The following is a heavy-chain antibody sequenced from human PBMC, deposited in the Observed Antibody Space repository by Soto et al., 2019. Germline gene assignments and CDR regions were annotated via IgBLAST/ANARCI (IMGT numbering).Heavy chain of an antibody. V-gene: IGHV5-51*01. Sequence: EVQLVQSGAEVKKPGESLKISCKGSGYSFTSYWIGWVRQMPGKGLEWMGIIYPGDSDTRYSPSFQGLVAISADKSISTAYLQWRSLKASDTAMYYCARRVGDAYRYIDLWGRGTLVTVSS. J-gene: IGHJ2*01. CDR2: IYPGDSDT. D-gene: IGHD2-21*02. CDR3: ARRVGDAYRYIDL. CDR1: GYSFTSYW.